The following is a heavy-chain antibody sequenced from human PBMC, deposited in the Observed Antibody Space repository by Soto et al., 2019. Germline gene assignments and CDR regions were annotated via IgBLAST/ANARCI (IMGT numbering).Heavy chain of an antibody. V-gene: IGHV4-31*03. J-gene: IGHJ4*02. CDR1: GDSISSGGYY. CDR3: ARGLPAPKTDYFDY. CDR2: IYYSGTT. D-gene: IGHD2-2*01. Sequence: SETLSLTCTVSGDSISSGGYYWTWVRQHPGRGLEWIGYIYYSGTTYYNPSLRSRVIISVDTSENQFSLKLSSVTAADTAVYYCARGLPAPKTDYFDYWGRGTLVTVSS.